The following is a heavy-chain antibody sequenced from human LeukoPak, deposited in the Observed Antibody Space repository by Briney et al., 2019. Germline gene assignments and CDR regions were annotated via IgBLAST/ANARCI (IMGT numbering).Heavy chain of an antibody. D-gene: IGHD3-10*01. CDR2: INPNSGGT. V-gene: IGHV1-2*02. J-gene: IGHJ5*02. CDR3: ARPLYYGSGMTTLWWFDP. CDR1: GYTFTGYY. Sequence: GASVKVSCKASGYTFTGYYMHWVRQAPGQGLEWMGWINPNSGGTNYAQKFQGRVTMTRDTSISTAYVELSRLRSDDTAVYYCARPLYYGSGMTTLWWFDPWGQGTLVTVSS.